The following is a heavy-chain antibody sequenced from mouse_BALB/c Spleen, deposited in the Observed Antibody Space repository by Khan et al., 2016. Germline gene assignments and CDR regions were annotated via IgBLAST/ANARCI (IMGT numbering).Heavy chain of an antibody. CDR2: IYPGDGDT. V-gene: IGHV1-87*01. D-gene: IGHD2-1*01. Sequence: QVQLQQSGAELMKPGASVKISCKATGYKFSSYWIEWVKQRPGQGLQWIGTIYPGDGDTRYTQKFKGKATLTADKSSSTAYMQLSSLASEDSAVYYCARGGYGKDDFAYWGQGTLVTVSA. CDR3: ARGGYGKDDFAY. J-gene: IGHJ3*01. CDR1: GYKFSSYW.